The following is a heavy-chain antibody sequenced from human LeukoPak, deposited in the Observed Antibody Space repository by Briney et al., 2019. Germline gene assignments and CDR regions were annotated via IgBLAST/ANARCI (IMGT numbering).Heavy chain of an antibody. V-gene: IGHV4-39*07. CDR1: GVSISSGSNY. J-gene: IGHJ6*03. D-gene: IGHD3-3*02. CDR3: ARAFYPGYYSYMAV. CDR2: IYSSGST. Sequence: SETLSPTCRVSGVSISSGSNYWGWIRQPPGKTLEWIGSIYSSGSTYYNSSLKSRVIILIDTAKNHFSLNLSSVTAADTAVYYCARAFYPGYYSYMAVWGKGTTVTVSS.